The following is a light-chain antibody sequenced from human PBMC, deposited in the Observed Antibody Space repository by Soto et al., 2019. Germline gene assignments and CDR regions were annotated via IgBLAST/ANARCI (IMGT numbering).Light chain of an antibody. CDR2: GAS. CDR3: QQYGSSPPT. J-gene: IGKJ1*01. V-gene: IGKV3-20*01. Sequence: EIVLTQSPGTLSLSPGERATLSCRASQSVSSSYLAWYQQKPGQAPRLLIYGASSRATGIPDRFSGSGSGTNFTLTISRLAPEDFAVYYCQQYGSSPPTFGQGPKVEI. CDR1: QSVSSSY.